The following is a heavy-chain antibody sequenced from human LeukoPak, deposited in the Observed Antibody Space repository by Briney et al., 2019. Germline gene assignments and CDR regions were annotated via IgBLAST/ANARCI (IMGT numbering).Heavy chain of an antibody. CDR1: GFTFSSYS. Sequence: GGSLRLSCAASGFTFSSYSMNWVRQAPGKGLEWVSSISSSSSYIYYADSVKGRFTISRDNAKKSLYLQMNSLRAEDTAVYYCARIPTCNPATSTYFDFWGQGTLVTVSS. CDR3: ARIPTCNPATSTYFDF. V-gene: IGHV3-21*01. J-gene: IGHJ4*02. D-gene: IGHD2-15*01. CDR2: ISSSSSYI.